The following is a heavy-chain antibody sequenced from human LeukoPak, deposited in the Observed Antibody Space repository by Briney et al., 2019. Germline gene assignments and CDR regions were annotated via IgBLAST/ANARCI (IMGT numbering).Heavy chain of an antibody. Sequence: GGSLRLSCAASGFTFSSYWMSWVRQAPGKGLEWVANIKQDGSEKYYVDSVKGRFTISRDNTKNSLYLQMNSLRVDDTAVYYCAREQLEPWPGAFDIWGQGTMVTVSS. CDR2: IKQDGSEK. V-gene: IGHV3-7*01. D-gene: IGHD1-1*01. CDR3: AREQLEPWPGAFDI. CDR1: GFTFSSYW. J-gene: IGHJ3*02.